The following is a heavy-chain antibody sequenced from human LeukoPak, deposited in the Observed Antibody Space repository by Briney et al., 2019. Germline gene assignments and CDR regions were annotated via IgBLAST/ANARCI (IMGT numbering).Heavy chain of an antibody. J-gene: IGHJ4*02. V-gene: IGHV3-64D*06. CDR3: VRGTGY. CDR2: ISSNGDNT. CDR1: GFTFSTYV. Sequence: PGGSLRLSCSVSGFTFSTYVIHWVRQAPGKVLEYVSAISSNGDNTYYADSVKGRFTISRDNSKNTLYLQMSSLRADDTAVYYCVRGTGYWGQGTLVTVSS.